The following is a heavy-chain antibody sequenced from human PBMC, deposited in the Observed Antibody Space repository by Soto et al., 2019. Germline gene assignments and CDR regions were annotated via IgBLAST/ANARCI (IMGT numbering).Heavy chain of an antibody. CDR3: ARDFNYYDSSGRFDY. CDR1: GVIFSGYG. CDR2: ISSSSSNI. D-gene: IGHD3-22*01. J-gene: IGHJ4*02. Sequence: PGGSLRLSCVAPGVIFSGYGMHWVRQAPGKGLEWVAVISSSSSNIYYADSVKGRFTISRDNAKNSLYLQMNSLRAEDTAVYYCARDFNYYDSSGRFDYWGQGTLVTVSS. V-gene: IGHV3-21*01.